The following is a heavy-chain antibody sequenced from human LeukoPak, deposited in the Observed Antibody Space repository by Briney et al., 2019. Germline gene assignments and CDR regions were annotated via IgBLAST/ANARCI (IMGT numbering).Heavy chain of an antibody. Sequence: PGGSLRLSCAASGFTFSSYGMHWVRQAPGKGLEWVAVISYDGSNKYYADSVKGRFTISRDNSKNTLYLQMNSLRAEDTAVYYCAKDPWAHWGQGTLVTVSS. CDR3: AKDPWAH. J-gene: IGHJ4*02. CDR1: GFTFSSYG. CDR2: ISYDGSNK. D-gene: IGHD7-27*01. V-gene: IGHV3-30*18.